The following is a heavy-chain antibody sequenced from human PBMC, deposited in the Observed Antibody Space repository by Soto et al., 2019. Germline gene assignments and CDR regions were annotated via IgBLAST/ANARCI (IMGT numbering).Heavy chain of an antibody. D-gene: IGHD2-21*01. CDR3: AKDPMVAIPEVLGEY. J-gene: IGHJ4*02. Sequence: EVQLLESGGGLVQPGGSLRLSCVASGFTFSTYAMRWVRQAPGKGLEWVSGISCGGVSTYYADSVKGRFTVSRDNSKNTLYLQLQRLRGEDTDVYFCAKDPMVAIPEVLGEYWGQGILVTVSS. CDR1: GFTFSTYA. V-gene: IGHV3-23*01. CDR2: ISCGGVST.